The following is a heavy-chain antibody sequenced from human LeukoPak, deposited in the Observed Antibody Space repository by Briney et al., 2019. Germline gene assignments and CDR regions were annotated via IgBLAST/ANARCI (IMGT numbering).Heavy chain of an antibody. V-gene: IGHV3-30*02. CDR1: GFTFSSYG. D-gene: IGHD6-13*01. CDR2: IRYDGSNK. J-gene: IGHJ4*02. CDR3: AKDLFYSSSWYYFDY. Sequence: SGGSLRLSCAASGFTFSSYGMHWVRQAPGKGLEWVAFIRYDGSNKYYADSVKGRFTISRDNSKNTLYLQMNSLRAEDTAVYYCAKDLFYSSSWYYFDYWGQGTLVTVSS.